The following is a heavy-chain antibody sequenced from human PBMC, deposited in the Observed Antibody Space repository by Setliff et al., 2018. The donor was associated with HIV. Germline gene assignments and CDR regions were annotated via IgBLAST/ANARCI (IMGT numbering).Heavy chain of an antibody. Sequence: SVKVSCKAYGGTFSSCAITWVRQAPGQGLECMGGIIPMLGITNYAQRFQGRLTITADEYTGTAYMELSSLRSEDTAVYYCATRGRDLGFDYWGQGTLVTVSS. CDR2: IIPMLGIT. V-gene: IGHV1-69*10. CDR1: GGTFSSCA. J-gene: IGHJ4*02. CDR3: ATRGRDLGFDY. D-gene: IGHD1-1*01.